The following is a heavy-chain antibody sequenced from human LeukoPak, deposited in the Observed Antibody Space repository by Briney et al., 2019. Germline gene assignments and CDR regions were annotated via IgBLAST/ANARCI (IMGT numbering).Heavy chain of an antibody. V-gene: IGHV3-23*01. CDR1: GFTFSSYA. Sequence: PGGSLRLSCAASGFTFSSYAMSWVRQAPGKGLEWVSAISGSGRSTYYADSVKGRFTISRDNAKNSLYLQMNSLRAEDTAVYYCARERPLYYYGSGSGFDYWGQGTLVTVSS. D-gene: IGHD3-10*01. CDR2: ISGSGRST. J-gene: IGHJ4*02. CDR3: ARERPLYYYGSGSGFDY.